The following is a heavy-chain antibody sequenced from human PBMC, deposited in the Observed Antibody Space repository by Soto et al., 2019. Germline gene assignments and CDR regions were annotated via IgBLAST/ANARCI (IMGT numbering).Heavy chain of an antibody. Sequence: GGSLRLSCAASGFTFSSYSMNWVRQAPGKGLEWVSSISSSSSYIYYADSVKGRFTISRDNAKNSLYLQMNSLRAEDTAVYYCARVYDFWSGTYTFDYWGQGTLVTVAS. V-gene: IGHV3-21*01. J-gene: IGHJ4*02. CDR2: ISSSSSYI. D-gene: IGHD3-3*01. CDR1: GFTFSSYS. CDR3: ARVYDFWSGTYTFDY.